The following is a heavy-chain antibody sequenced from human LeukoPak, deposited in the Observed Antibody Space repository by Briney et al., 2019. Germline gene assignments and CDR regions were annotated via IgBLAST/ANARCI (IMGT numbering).Heavy chain of an antibody. CDR3: AKDPFVLMVYATIYFDY. CDR2: IRYDGSNK. CDR1: GFTFSSYG. D-gene: IGHD2-8*01. Sequence: GGSLRLSCAASGFTFSSYGMHWVRQAPGKGLELVAFIRYDGSNKYYADSVKGRFTISRDNSKNTLYLQMNSLRAEDTAVYYCAKDPFVLMVYATIYFDYWGQGTLVTVSS. J-gene: IGHJ4*02. V-gene: IGHV3-30*02.